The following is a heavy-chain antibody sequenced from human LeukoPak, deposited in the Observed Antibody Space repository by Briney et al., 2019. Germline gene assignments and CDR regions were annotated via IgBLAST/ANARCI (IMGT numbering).Heavy chain of an antibody. Sequence: PGGSLRLSCAASGFTFTTYAMSWVRQIPGKGLEWVSGIPSTGSDTYYADSVKGRFTISRDNSKNTLYLQMNSLRVEGTALYYCAKVVAARGRPLFDPWGQGTLVTVAS. CDR1: GFTFTTYA. J-gene: IGHJ5*02. CDR3: AKVVAARGRPLFDP. CDR2: IPSTGSDT. V-gene: IGHV3-23*01. D-gene: IGHD6-6*01.